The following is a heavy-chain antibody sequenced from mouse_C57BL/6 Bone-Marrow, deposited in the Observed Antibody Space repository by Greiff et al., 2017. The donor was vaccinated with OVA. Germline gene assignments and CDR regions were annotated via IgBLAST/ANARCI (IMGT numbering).Heavy chain of an antibody. J-gene: IGHJ1*03. CDR2: INPGSGGT. CDR3: ARPALGYFDV. V-gene: IGHV1-54*01. Sequence: VQLQQSGAELVRPGTSVKVSCKASGYAFTNYLIEWVKQRPGQGLEWIGVINPGSGGTNYNEKFKGKATLTADKSSSTAYMQLSSLTSEDSAVYFCARPALGYFDVWGTGTTVTVSA. CDR1: GYAFTNYL.